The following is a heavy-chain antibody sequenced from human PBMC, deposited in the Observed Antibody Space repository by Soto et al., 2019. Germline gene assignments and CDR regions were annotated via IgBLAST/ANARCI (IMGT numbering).Heavy chain of an antibody. CDR2: ISYDGSNK. D-gene: IGHD6-13*01. CDR1: GFTFSSYG. CDR3: AKLYHQNSRSSWDVDYGMDL. V-gene: IGHV3-30*18. Sequence: QVQLVESGGGVVQPGRSLRLSCAASGFTFSSYGMHWVRQAPGKGLEWVAVISYDGSNKYYADSVKGRLTISRDNSKNTLNLQMNSLKAEDTAAYYCAKLYHQNSRSSWDVDYGMDLWGQGTKVTVSS. J-gene: IGHJ6*02.